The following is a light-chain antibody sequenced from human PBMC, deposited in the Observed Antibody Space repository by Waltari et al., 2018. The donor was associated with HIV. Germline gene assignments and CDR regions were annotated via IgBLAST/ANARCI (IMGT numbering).Light chain of an antibody. Sequence: SYELTQPHSVSVSPGQTARITRSGEVMTLQYLYWYQQKPGQAPVLVIYKDKERPSGIPERFSGSSTGTTVTLTISGVQAEDEADYYCQSADSSTTYWVFGGGTKLTVL. J-gene: IGLJ3*02. CDR2: KDK. V-gene: IGLV3-25*03. CDR1: VMTLQY. CDR3: QSADSSTTYWV.